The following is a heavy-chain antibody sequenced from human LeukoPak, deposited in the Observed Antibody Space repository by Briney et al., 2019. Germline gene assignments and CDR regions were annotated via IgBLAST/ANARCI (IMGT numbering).Heavy chain of an antibody. V-gene: IGHV3-48*03. D-gene: IGHD3-9*01. Sequence: SGGSLRLSCAASGFTFSSYEMNWVRQAPGKGLEWISYISSSGSTIHYADSVKGRFTISRDNAKNSLYLQMNSLRAEDTAVYYCARGGFDWLLFNYYYYMDVWGKGTTVTISS. CDR3: ARGGFDWLLFNYYYYMDV. CDR1: GFTFSSYE. CDR2: ISSSGSTI. J-gene: IGHJ6*03.